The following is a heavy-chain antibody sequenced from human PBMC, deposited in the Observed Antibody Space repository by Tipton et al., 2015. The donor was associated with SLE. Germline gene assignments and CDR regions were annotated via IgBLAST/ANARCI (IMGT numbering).Heavy chain of an antibody. D-gene: IGHD4-17*01. V-gene: IGHV4-30-4*01. Sequence: TLSLTCAVSGYSISNSYYWSWIRQPPGKGLEWIGYIYYSGSTYYNPSLKSRVTISVDTSKNQFSLKLSSVTAADTAVYYCARVAGDHDAFDIWGQGTMVTVSS. CDR3: ARVAGDHDAFDI. CDR1: GYSISNSYY. CDR2: IYYSGST. J-gene: IGHJ3*02.